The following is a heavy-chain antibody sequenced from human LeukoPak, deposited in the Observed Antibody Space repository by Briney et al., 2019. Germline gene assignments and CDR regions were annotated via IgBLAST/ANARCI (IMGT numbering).Heavy chain of an antibody. CDR3: ASRLYCSNTRCRNFPFAY. CDR1: GYTFTGYY. Sequence: SVKVSCKASGYTFTGYYMHWVRQAPGQGLEWMGGIIPIFGTANYAQKFQDRVTITADESTSTAYMELSSPRSEDTAIYYCASRLYCSNTRCRNFPFAYWGQGTLVAVSS. CDR2: IIPIFGTA. D-gene: IGHD2-2*01. J-gene: IGHJ4*02. V-gene: IGHV1-69*13.